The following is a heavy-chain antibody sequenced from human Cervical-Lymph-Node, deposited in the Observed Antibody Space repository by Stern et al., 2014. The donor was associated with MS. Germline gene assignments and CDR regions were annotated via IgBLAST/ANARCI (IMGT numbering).Heavy chain of an antibody. CDR2: IFPIFGAT. CDR3: ARVRCPNGVCYPRLDY. Sequence: VQLVQSGPEVKNPGSSVRVSCKASGGTLNTFAINWVRQAPGQGLEWMGGIFPIFGATHYAQKFQGRLTVTADESTTTVYMELNSLMSEDTAIYYCARVRCPNGVCYPRLDYWGQGALVTVSS. CDR1: GGTLNTFA. D-gene: IGHD2-8*01. V-gene: IGHV1-69*01. J-gene: IGHJ4*02.